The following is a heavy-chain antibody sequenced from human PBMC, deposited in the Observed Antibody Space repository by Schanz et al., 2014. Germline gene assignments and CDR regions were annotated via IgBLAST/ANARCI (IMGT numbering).Heavy chain of an antibody. Sequence: QVPLVESGGGVVQPGRSLRLSCAASGITLSGYGLHWVRQAPGKGIEWVGFISFDGRNTGYAHSVKGRFTISRDNSKNKVNLQMNSLRAEDTDVYYCAKEKEEVAADGSFFDYWGQGTLVTVSS. CDR1: GITLSGYG. CDR3: AKEKEEVAADGSFFDY. V-gene: IGHV3-30*18. CDR2: ISFDGRNT. J-gene: IGHJ4*02. D-gene: IGHD6-13*01.